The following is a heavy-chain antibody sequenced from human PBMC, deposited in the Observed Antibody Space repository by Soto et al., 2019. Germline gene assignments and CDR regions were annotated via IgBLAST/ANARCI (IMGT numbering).Heavy chain of an antibody. V-gene: IGHV4-61*01. CDR2: IYYSGST. CDR1: GGSVSSGSYY. D-gene: IGHD4-17*01. CDR3: ANYPTTVTSDY. Sequence: QVQLQESGPGLVKPSETLSLTCTVSGGSVSSGSYYWSWIRQPPGKGLEWIGYIYYSGSTNYNPSLKSRVTIPVGTSKNQFSLKLSSVTAADTAVYYCANYPTTVTSDYWGQGTLVTVSS. J-gene: IGHJ4*02.